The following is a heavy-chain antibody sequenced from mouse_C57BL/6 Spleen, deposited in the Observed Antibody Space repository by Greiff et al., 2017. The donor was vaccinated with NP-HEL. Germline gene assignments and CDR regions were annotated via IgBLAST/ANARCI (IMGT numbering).Heavy chain of an antibody. Sequence: VQLQQSGPELVKPGASVKISCKASGYTFTDYYMNWVKQSHGKSLEWIGDINPNNGGTSYNQKFKGKATLTVDKSSSTAYMELRSLTSEDSAVYYCARLYYGSNSFFDYWGQGTTLTVSS. V-gene: IGHV1-26*01. CDR1: GYTFTDYY. D-gene: IGHD1-1*01. J-gene: IGHJ2*01. CDR2: INPNNGGT. CDR3: ARLYYGSNSFFDY.